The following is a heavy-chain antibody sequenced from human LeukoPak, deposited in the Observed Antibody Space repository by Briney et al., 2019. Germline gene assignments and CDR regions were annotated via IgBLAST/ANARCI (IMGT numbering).Heavy chain of an antibody. CDR1: GDSVSSGSYY. J-gene: IGHJ4*02. V-gene: IGHV4-61*01. Sequence: SETLSLTCTVSGDSVSSGSYYWSWIRQPPGKGLEWIGYVYYTGSTNYNPSLKSRVTISVDTSKNQFSLKLNSVTAADTAVYYCARDSDYVWGSYRYWGQGTLVTVFS. D-gene: IGHD3-16*02. CDR2: VYYTGST. CDR3: ARDSDYVWGSYRY.